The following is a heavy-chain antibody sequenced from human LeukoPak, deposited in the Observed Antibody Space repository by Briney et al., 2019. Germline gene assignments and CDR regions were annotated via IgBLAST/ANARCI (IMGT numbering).Heavy chain of an antibody. V-gene: IGHV3-9*01. J-gene: IGHJ6*03. D-gene: IGHD3-3*01. CDR1: GFTFDDYA. CDR2: ISWNSGSI. CDR3: ARGGAETYYDFWSGYYNYYYYMDV. Sequence: GGSLRLSCAASGFTFDDYAMHWVRQAPGKGLEWVSGISWNSGSIGYADSVKGRFTISRDNAKNSLYLQMNSLRAEDTAVYYCARGGAETYYDFWSGYYNYYYYMDVWGKGTTVTVSS.